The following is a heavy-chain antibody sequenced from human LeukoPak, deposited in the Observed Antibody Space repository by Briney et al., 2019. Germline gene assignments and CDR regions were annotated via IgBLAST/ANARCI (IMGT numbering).Heavy chain of an antibody. CDR3: AKDCSGGSCYHLY. V-gene: IGHV3-23*01. D-gene: IGHD2-15*01. CDR2: ISGSGGST. Sequence: PGGSLRLSCAASGFTFSSYGMHWVRQAPGKGLEWVPAISGSGGSTYYADSVKGRFTISRDNSKNTLYLQMNSLRAEDTAVYYCAKDCSGGSCYHLYWGQGTLVTVSS. J-gene: IGHJ4*02. CDR1: GFTFSSYG.